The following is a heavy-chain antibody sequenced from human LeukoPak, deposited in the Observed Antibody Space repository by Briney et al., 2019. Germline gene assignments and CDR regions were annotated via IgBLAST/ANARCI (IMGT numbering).Heavy chain of an antibody. J-gene: IGHJ6*03. CDR1: GYPFSSYG. CDR3: ARGPIIDIAIVPAADEYYYMDV. CDR2: ISAYNGNT. Sequence: ASVKVSCKASGYPFSSYGISWVRQAPGQGLEWMGWISAYNGNTNSAQKFQGRVTMTTDTSTSTAYMELRSLRSDDTAVYYCARGPIIDIAIVPAADEYYYMDVWGKGTTVTVSS. V-gene: IGHV1-18*01. D-gene: IGHD2-2*01.